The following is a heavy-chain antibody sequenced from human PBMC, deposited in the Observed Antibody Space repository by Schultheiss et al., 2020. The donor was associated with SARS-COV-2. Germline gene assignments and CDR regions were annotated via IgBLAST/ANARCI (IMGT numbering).Heavy chain of an antibody. Sequence: SETLSLTCTVSGGSISSYYWGWIRQPPGKGLEWIGSIYYSGSTYYNPSLKSRVTISVDTSKNRFSLKLSSVTAADTAVYYCAIVPFWSGYSHVDYWGQGTLVTVSS. J-gene: IGHJ4*02. CDR3: AIVPFWSGYSHVDY. D-gene: IGHD3-3*01. CDR2: IYYSGST. V-gene: IGHV4-39*01. CDR1: GGSISSYY.